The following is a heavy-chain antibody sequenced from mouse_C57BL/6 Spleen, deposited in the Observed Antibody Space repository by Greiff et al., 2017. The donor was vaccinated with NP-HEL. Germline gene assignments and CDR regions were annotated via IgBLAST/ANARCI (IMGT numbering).Heavy chain of an antibody. CDR1: GFTFSDYY. CDR2: ISNGGGST. V-gene: IGHV5-12*01. CDR3: ARLGKDYSNYEEWYFDV. D-gene: IGHD2-5*01. Sequence: EVKLMESGGGLVQPGGSLKLSCAASGFTFSDYYMYWVRQTPEKRLEWVAYISNGGGSTYYPDTVKGRFTISRDNAKNTLYLQMSRLKSEDTAMYYCARLGKDYSNYEEWYFDVWGTGTTVTVSS. J-gene: IGHJ1*03.